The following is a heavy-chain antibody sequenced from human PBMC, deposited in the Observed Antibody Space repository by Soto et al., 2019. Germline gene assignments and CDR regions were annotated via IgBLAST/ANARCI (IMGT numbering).Heavy chain of an antibody. CDR1: GFTFSSYA. Sequence: PGGSLRLSCAASGFTFSSYAMSWVRQSPGKGLEWVSAISGSGGSTYYADSVKGRFTISRDNSKNTLYLQMNSLRAEDTAVYYCAKAGEIRYLFVLDDWGQGTLVTVSS. CDR2: ISGSGGST. J-gene: IGHJ4*02. V-gene: IGHV3-23*01. CDR3: AKAGEIRYLFVLDD. D-gene: IGHD3-10*01.